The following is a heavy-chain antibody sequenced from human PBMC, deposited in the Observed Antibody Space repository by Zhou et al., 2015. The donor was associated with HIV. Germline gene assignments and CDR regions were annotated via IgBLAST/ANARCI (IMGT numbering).Heavy chain of an antibody. CDR2: INAGNGNT. D-gene: IGHD4-17*01. J-gene: IGHJ3*02. CDR3: ARAMTTVTPGAFDI. CDR1: GYTFTSYA. V-gene: IGHV1-3*01. Sequence: QVQLVQSGAEVKKPGASVKVSCKASGYTFTSYAMHWVRQAPGQRLEWMGWINAGNGNTKYSQKFQGRVTITRDTSASTAYMELSSLRSEDTAVYYCARAMTTVTPGAFDIWGQGTMVTVSS.